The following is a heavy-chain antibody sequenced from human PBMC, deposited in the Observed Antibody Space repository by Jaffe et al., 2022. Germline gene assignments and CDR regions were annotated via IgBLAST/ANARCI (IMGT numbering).Heavy chain of an antibody. D-gene: IGHD6-19*01. CDR1: GYSISSGYY. Sequence: QVQLQESGPGLVKPSETLSLTCAVSGYSISSGYYWGWIRQPPGKGLEWIGSIYHSGSTYYNPSLKSRVTISVDTSKNQFSLKLSSVTAADTAVYYCARGPTTRQAGDFDYWGQGTLVTVSS. CDR2: IYHSGST. V-gene: IGHV4-38-2*01. CDR3: ARGPTTRQAGDFDY. J-gene: IGHJ4*02.